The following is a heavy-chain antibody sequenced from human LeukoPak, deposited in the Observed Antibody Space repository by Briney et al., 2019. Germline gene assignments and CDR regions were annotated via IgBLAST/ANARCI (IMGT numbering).Heavy chain of an antibody. V-gene: IGHV1-2*02. CDR2: INPNSGGT. Sequence: ASVKVSCKASGYTSTGYYVHWVRQAPGQGLEWMGWINPNSGGTNYAQKFQGRVTMTRDTSISTAYMELGRLRSDDTAVYYCARGLHCSGGTCSDSWGQGTLVTVSS. D-gene: IGHD2-15*01. CDR3: ARGLHCSGGTCSDS. CDR1: GYTSTGYY. J-gene: IGHJ4*02.